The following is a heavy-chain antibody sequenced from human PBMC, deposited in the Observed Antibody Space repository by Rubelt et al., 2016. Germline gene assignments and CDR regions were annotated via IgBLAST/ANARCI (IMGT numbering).Heavy chain of an antibody. J-gene: IGHJ4*02. CDR3: ARLDSSGYYADY. V-gene: IGHV4-4*02. Sequence: WVRQPPGKGLEWIGEIYHSGSTNYNPSLKSRVTISVDKSKNQFSLKLSSVTAADTAVYYCARLDSSGYYADYWGQGTLVTVSS. D-gene: IGHD3-22*01. CDR2: IYHSGST.